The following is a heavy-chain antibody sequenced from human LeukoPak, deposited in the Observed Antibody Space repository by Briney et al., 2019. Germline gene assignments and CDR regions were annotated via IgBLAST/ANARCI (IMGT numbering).Heavy chain of an antibody. CDR3: AKSFGELLGYYYYYYMDV. D-gene: IGHD3-10*01. J-gene: IGHJ6*03. V-gene: IGHV3-23*01. Sequence: GGSLRLSCAASGFTCSSYAMSWVRQAPGKGLEWVSAISGSGGSTYYADSVKGRFTISRDNSKNTLYLQMNSLRAEDTAVYYCAKSFGELLGYYYYYYMDVWGKGTTVTISS. CDR1: GFTCSSYA. CDR2: ISGSGGST.